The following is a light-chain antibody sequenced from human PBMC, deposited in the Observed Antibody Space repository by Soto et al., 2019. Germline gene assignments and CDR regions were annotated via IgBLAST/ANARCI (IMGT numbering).Light chain of an antibody. CDR1: QSVSSS. J-gene: IGKJ5*01. Sequence: EIVLTQSPGTLSLSPGERATLSCRASQSVSSSFLAWYQQKPGQAPRLLIYGASSRATGIPVRFSGSGSGTELTLTISRLQSEDFAVYYCQQYNNWPLTCGQGTRLEIK. V-gene: IGKV3-15*01. CDR2: GAS. CDR3: QQYNNWPLT.